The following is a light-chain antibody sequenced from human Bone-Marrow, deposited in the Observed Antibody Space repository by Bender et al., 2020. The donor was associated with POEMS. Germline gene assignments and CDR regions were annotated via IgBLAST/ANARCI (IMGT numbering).Light chain of an antibody. CDR2: RNS. J-gene: IGLJ1*01. CDR3: SSYTSSDTLV. CDR1: NSNIGTNY. V-gene: IGLV1-47*01. Sequence: QSVLTQPPSASETPGQRVTIFCSGSNSNIGTNYVYWYHQLPGSAPKLLIYRNSQRPSGVPDRFSGSKSDNTASLTISGLQPEDEADYYCSSYTSSDTLVFGTGTTVTVL.